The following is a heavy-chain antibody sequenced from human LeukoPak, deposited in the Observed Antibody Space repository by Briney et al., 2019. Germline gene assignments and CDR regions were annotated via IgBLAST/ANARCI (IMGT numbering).Heavy chain of an antibody. CDR3: AKGSKAVLFTRDHYMDV. CDR1: GFTFSSYW. Sequence: GGSLRLSCAASGFTFSSYWMHWVRQAPGKGLVWVSRINSDGSSTSYADSVKGRFTISRDNAKNTLYLQMNSLRAEDTAVYYCAKGSKAVLFTRDHYMDVWGKGTTVTISS. CDR2: INSDGSST. D-gene: IGHD6-19*01. J-gene: IGHJ6*03. V-gene: IGHV3-74*01.